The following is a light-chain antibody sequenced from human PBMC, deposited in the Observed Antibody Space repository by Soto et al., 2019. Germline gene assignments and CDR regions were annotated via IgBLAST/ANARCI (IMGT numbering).Light chain of an antibody. Sequence: QSALTQPRSVSGAPGQSVTISCTGTSSDVGGNNYVSWYQQLPGKAPKLMIYDVNKRPSGVPDRFSASKSGNTASLTISVLQAEEEAYYCCCSYTSSYNWVFGGGTQVTVL. CDR2: DVN. V-gene: IGLV2-11*01. CDR1: SSDVGGNNY. J-gene: IGLJ3*02. CDR3: CSYTSSYNWV.